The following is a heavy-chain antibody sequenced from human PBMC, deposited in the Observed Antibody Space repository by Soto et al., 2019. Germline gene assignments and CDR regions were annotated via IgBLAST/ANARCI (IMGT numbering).Heavy chain of an antibody. CDR2: ISAYNGHA. CDR3: ARDLYYDDSSDFFFPLDY. Sequence: GAPVKVSCKASGYTFTDYGITWVRQAPGQGLEWMGWISAYNGHANYAQNVQGRVTVTTDRSTSTAYMELRSLRSDDTAVYYCARDLYYDDSSDFFFPLDYWGQGTLVTVSS. D-gene: IGHD3-22*01. J-gene: IGHJ4*02. CDR1: GYTFTDYG. V-gene: IGHV1-18*01.